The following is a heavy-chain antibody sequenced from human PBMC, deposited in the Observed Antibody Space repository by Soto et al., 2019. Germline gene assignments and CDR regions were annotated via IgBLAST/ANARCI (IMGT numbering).Heavy chain of an antibody. CDR1: GGSISSSSYY. J-gene: IGHJ4*02. Sequence: SETLSLTCTVSGGSISSSSYYWCWIRHPPGKGLEWIGSIYYSGSTYYNPSLKSRVTISVDTSKNQFSLKLSSVTAADTAVYYCARLEYYYDSSCPDYWGQGTLVTVSS. V-gene: IGHV4-39*01. D-gene: IGHD3-22*01. CDR3: ARLEYYYDSSCPDY. CDR2: IYYSGST.